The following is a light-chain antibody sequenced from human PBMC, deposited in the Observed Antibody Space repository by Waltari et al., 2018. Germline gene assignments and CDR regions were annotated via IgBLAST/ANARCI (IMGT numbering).Light chain of an antibody. Sequence: QSVLTQPPSVSGIPGQRVTISCSGSWSNIGNNGVTWYQQLPGTAPKLLIYRDDQGSAQWASGVPGRFSGSRSGPSASLAISGLQSDDEADYYCATRDDSLNGWVFGGGTKLTVL. CDR3: ATRDDSLNGWV. V-gene: IGLV1-44*01. CDR1: WSNIGNNG. J-gene: IGLJ3*02. CDR2: RDDQGSA.